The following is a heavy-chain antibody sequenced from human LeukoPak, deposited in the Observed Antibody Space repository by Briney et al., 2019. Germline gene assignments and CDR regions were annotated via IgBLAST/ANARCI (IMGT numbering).Heavy chain of an antibody. J-gene: IGHJ4*02. Sequence: ASVTVSCKVSGYTLTELSMHSVRQAPGKRGEWMGGFDPEDGETIYAQKLQGRVTMTEDTSTDTAYMELRSLRSEDTAVYYCATDLVVGAIGYWGQGTLVTVSS. CDR3: ATDLVVGAIGY. V-gene: IGHV1-24*01. CDR1: GYTLTELS. CDR2: FDPEDGET. D-gene: IGHD1-26*01.